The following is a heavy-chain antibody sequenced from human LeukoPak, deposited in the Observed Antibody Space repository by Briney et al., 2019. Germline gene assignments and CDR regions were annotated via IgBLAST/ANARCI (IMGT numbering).Heavy chain of an antibody. J-gene: IGHJ4*02. CDR1: GFTFSNYW. CDR2: INTDGSTT. V-gene: IGHV3-74*01. D-gene: IGHD2-15*01. Sequence: GGSLRLSCVASGFTFSNYWMHWGRQAPGKGLVWVSRINTDGSTTTYADSVKGRFTISRDNAKNTLYLQMNSLRAEDTAVYYCARFHRGWYFDYWGQGTLVTVSS. CDR3: ARFHRGWYFDY.